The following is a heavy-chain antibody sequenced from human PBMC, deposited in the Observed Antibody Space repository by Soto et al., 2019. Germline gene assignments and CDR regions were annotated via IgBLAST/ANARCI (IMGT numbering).Heavy chain of an antibody. V-gene: IGHV4-31*03. CDR3: ARVAVVTAIPYYFDY. CDR2: IDYSGST. Sequence: QVQLQESGPGLVKPSQTLSLTCTVSGCSISSGGYYWSWIRQHPGKGLEWIGYIDYSGSTYYNPSLKSRVTISVDTSKNQFSLKLSSVTAADTAVYYCARVAVVTAIPYYFDYWGQGTLVTVSS. CDR1: GCSISSGGYY. D-gene: IGHD2-21*02. J-gene: IGHJ4*02.